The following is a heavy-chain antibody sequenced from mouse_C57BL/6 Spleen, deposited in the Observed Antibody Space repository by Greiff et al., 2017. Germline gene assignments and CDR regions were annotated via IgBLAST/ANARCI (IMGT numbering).Heavy chain of an antibody. CDR1: GYTFTSYW. V-gene: IGHV1-50*01. CDR2: IDPSDSYT. Sequence: VQLQQPGAELVKPGASVKLSCKASGYTFTSYWMQWVKQRPGQGLEWIGEIDPSDSYTNYNQKFKGKATLTVDTSSSTAYMQLSSLTSEDSAVYYRARRAPSLPPYYYAMDYWGQGTSVTVSS. D-gene: IGHD6-1*01. CDR3: ARRAPSLPPYYYAMDY. J-gene: IGHJ4*01.